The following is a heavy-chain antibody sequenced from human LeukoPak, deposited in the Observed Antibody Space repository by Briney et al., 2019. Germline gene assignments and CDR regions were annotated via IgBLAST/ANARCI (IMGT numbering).Heavy chain of an antibody. CDR1: GVSFSGYY. J-gene: IGHJ4*02. CDR3: ARGPPLYYYDSSGYYYVKFDY. D-gene: IGHD3-22*01. Sequence: PSETLSLTCAVYGVSFSGYYWSWIRQPPGKGLEWSGEINHSGSTNYNPYLNSRVTISVATSKNQFSLKLSSVTAADTAVYYCARGPPLYYYDSSGYYYVKFDYWGQGTLVTVSS. V-gene: IGHV4-34*01. CDR2: INHSGST.